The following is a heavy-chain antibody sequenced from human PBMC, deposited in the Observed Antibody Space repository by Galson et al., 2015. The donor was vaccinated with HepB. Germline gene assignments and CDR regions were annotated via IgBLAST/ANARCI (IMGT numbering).Heavy chain of an antibody. CDR3: ARGLYYSDNSGYYYS. D-gene: IGHD3-22*01. CDR1: GFTFSSYW. CDR2: INSVGSST. Sequence: LRLSCAASGFTFSSYWMHWVRQPARNARKGLVWVSRINSVGSSTSYADSVKGRFTISRDNVKNTLYLQMNSLRAEDTAVYYRARGLYYSDNSGYYYSWGQGTLVTVSS. J-gene: IGHJ4*02. V-gene: IGHV3-74*01.